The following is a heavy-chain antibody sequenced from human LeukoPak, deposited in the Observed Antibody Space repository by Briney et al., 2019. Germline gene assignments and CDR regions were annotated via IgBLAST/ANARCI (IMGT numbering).Heavy chain of an antibody. D-gene: IGHD3-16*01. J-gene: IGHJ4*02. CDR1: GFTFNSYA. CDR3: ARGGRTFDY. CDR2: ISNSGRT. Sequence: GSLRLSCAASGFTFNSYAMSWIRQPPGKGLEWLGDISNSGRTNHNPSLKSRVTLSVDTSKNQFSLKLSSVTATDTAVYYCARGGRTFDYWGQGSLVTVSS. V-gene: IGHV4-59*01.